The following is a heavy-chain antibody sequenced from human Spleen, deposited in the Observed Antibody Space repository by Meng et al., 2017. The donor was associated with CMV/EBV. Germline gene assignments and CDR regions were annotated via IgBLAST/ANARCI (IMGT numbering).Heavy chain of an antibody. Sequence: GESLKISCAASGFIFSSYGMHWVRQAPGKGLEWVAFIRYDGSDKYYGESVKGRFTISRDNSKNTLYLQMNSLRADDTAVYYCARDRNDRGAFDIWGQGTMVTVSS. V-gene: IGHV3-30*02. CDR1: GFIFSSYG. J-gene: IGHJ3*02. D-gene: IGHD1-1*01. CDR3: ARDRNDRGAFDI. CDR2: IRYDGSDK.